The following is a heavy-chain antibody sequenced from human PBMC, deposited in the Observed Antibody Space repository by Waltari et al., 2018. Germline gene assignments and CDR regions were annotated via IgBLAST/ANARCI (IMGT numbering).Heavy chain of an antibody. Sequence: QVQLQESGPGLVKPSHPLSLTCTVTGGSLSTGDYYCTWIRQPPGKGLEWIGYIYYSGSTYYNPSLKSRVTISVDTSKNQFSLKLSSVTAADTAVYYCAREWGSRDAFDIWGQGTMVTVSS. D-gene: IGHD2-15*01. J-gene: IGHJ3*02. CDR3: AREWGSRDAFDI. CDR2: IYYSGST. V-gene: IGHV4-30-4*08. CDR1: GGSLSTGDYY.